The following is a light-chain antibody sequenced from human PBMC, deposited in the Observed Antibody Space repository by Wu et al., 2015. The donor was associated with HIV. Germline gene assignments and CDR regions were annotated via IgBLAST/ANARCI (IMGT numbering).Light chain of an antibody. J-gene: IGKJ1*01. Sequence: ENVLTQSPGTLSLSPGERATLSCRASQSVSSSYLAWYQQKPGQAPRLLIYGASIRATGIPDRFGGSGSGTDFILTINRLEPEDFAVYYCQQYGDSRTWTFGQGTKVEIK. V-gene: IGKV3-20*01. CDR1: QSVSSSY. CDR3: QQYGDSRTWT. CDR2: GAS.